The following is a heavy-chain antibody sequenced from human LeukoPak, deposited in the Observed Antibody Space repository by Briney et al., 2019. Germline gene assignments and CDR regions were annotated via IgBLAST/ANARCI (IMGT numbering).Heavy chain of an antibody. D-gene: IGHD2/OR15-2a*01. V-gene: IGHV1-69*13. CDR3: AREPSNHEYYFDYWGQGMLVSYYFDY. J-gene: IGHJ4*02. CDR1: GGTFSSYA. CDR2: IIPIFGTA. Sequence: ASVKVSCKASGGTFSSYAISWVRQAPGQGLEWMGGIIPIFGTANYAQKFQGRVTITADESTSTAYMELSSLRSEDTAVYYCAREPSNHEYYFDYWGQGMLVSYYFDYWGQGTLVTVSS.